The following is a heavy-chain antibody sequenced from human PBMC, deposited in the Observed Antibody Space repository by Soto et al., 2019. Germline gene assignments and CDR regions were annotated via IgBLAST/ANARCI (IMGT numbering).Heavy chain of an antibody. J-gene: IGHJ6*02. V-gene: IGHV1-69*06. CDR2: IVPRFGSP. D-gene: IGHD3-16*01. CDR1: GGTFSDFA. CDR3: ARDRIQLRLGKYSFNGMDV. Sequence: QVQLVQSGAEMRKPGSSLRVSCTASGGTFSDFAFSWVRQAPGQGLEWMGGIVPRFGSPNYAQKFGGRVTISADTSTSTVYMEVRSLRFDDTAVYFCARDRIQLRLGKYSFNGMDVWGQGTTITVSS.